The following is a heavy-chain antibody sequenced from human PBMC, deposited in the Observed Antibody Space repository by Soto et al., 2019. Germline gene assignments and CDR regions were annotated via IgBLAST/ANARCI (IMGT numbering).Heavy chain of an antibody. J-gene: IGHJ4*02. CDR1: GYTFTSYD. Sequence: ASVKVPCKASGYTFTSYDINWVRQATGQGLEWIGWMNPNSGNTGYAQKFQGRVTMTRNTSISTAYMELSSLRSEDTAVYYCARNIAARPKSSGMFDYWGQGTLVTVSS. CDR3: ARNIAARPKSSGMFDY. CDR2: MNPNSGNT. D-gene: IGHD6-6*01. V-gene: IGHV1-8*01.